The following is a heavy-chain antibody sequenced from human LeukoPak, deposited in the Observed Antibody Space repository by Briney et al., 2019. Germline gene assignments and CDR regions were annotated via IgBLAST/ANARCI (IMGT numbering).Heavy chain of an antibody. D-gene: IGHD3-10*02. V-gene: IGHV3-23*01. Sequence: GGPLRLSCAASGFTFSSYVMTWVRQAPGKGLEWISAIGQTGHTYYADSVRGRFSISRDNSQNTMDLQMNSLRAEDTAIYYCAKDYVGTLADAFNIWGQGTMVTVSS. CDR2: IGQTGHT. J-gene: IGHJ3*02. CDR1: GFTFSSYV. CDR3: AKDYVGTLADAFNI.